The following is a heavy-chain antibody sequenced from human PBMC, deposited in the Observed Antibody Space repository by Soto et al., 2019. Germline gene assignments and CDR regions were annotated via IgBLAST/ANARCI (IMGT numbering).Heavy chain of an antibody. J-gene: IGHJ4*02. Sequence: VGSLRLSCAASVFTLSSYEMNCVRQAPGKWLEWVSYISGSGRTIYYADSVKGRFTISRDNAKNSLYLQMNSLRAEDTAVYYCARRGTSEPLYYWGQGTLVSVSS. CDR3: ARRGTSEPLYY. V-gene: IGHV3-48*03. D-gene: IGHD1-26*01. CDR2: ISGSGRTI. CDR1: VFTLSSYE.